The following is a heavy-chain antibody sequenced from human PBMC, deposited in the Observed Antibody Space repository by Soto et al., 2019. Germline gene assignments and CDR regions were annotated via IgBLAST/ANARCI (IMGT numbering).Heavy chain of an antibody. D-gene: IGHD6-13*01. Sequence: SETLSLTCAVYGGSFSGYYWSWIRQPPGKGLEWIGEINHSGSTNYNPSLKSRVTISVDTSKNQFSLKLSSVTAADTAVYYCARVRGAAGTAYYYYYYGMDVWGQGTTVTVSS. CDR1: GGSFSGYY. CDR2: INHSGST. V-gene: IGHV4-34*01. J-gene: IGHJ6*02. CDR3: ARVRGAAGTAYYYYYYGMDV.